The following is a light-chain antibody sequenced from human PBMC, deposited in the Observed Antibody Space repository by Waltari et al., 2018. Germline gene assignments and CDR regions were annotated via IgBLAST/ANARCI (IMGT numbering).Light chain of an antibody. CDR1: SSDVGTYKR. CDR2: AVS. CDR3: SSYAGSSKGV. Sequence: QSALTQPASVSGSPGQSITISCTGTSSDVGTYKRVSWYQQHPGKAPKLMIYAVSKRPSGVSDRISDSKSGDMDSLTIYGLQPEDEAEYFGSSYAGSSKGVFGGGTKVTVL. J-gene: IGLJ2*01. V-gene: IGLV2-23*02.